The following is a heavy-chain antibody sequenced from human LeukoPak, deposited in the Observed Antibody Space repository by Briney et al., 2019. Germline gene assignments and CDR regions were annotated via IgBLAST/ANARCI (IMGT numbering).Heavy chain of an antibody. CDR2: IYHSGST. CDR3: ARDKAVAGPFDY. D-gene: IGHD6-19*01. V-gene: IGHV4-38-2*02. J-gene: IGHJ4*02. Sequence: SETLSLTCTVSGYSISSGYYWGWIRQPPGKGLEWIGSIYHSGSTYYNPSLKSRVTISVDTSKNQFSLKLSSVTDADTAVYYCARDKAVAGPFDYWGQGTLVTVSS. CDR1: GYSISSGYY.